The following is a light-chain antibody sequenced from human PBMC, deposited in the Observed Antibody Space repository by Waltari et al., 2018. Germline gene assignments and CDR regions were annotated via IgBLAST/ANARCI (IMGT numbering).Light chain of an antibody. CDR1: QSVSSNY. CDR3: QQHGTSPYT. J-gene: IGKJ2*01. CDR2: AAS. V-gene: IGKV3-20*01. Sequence: CRASQSVSSNYLAWYQQKPGQAPSLLIYAASSRATGVPDRISGNGSGTDFTLTLSRLEPEDFAVYYCQQHGTSPYTFGQGTKLQIK.